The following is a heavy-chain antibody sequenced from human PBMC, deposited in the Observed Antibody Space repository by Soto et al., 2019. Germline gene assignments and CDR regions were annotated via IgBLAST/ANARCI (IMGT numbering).Heavy chain of an antibody. Sequence: GGSLRLSCAASGFTFSDYYMSWIRQAPGRGLEWVSYITSSGTAIYYADSVKGRFTISRDNSKNTLYLQMNSLRAEDTAVYYCALTSNCSGGSCYFSYYYYYGMDVWGQGTTVTVSS. CDR2: ITSSGTAI. CDR1: GFTFSDYY. V-gene: IGHV3-11*04. CDR3: ALTSNCSGGSCYFSYYYYYGMDV. D-gene: IGHD2-15*01. J-gene: IGHJ6*02.